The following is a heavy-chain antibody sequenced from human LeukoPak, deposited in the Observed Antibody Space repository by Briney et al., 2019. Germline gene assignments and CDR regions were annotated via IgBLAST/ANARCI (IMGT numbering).Heavy chain of an antibody. CDR1: GFTFSSYS. CDR3: ARDGDRYYFDY. J-gene: IGHJ4*02. CDR2: INTRSSYI. D-gene: IGHD7-27*01. Sequence: GGSRRLSCAVSGFTFSSYSMNWVRQAPGKGLEWVSSINTRSSYIFYADSVKGRFTISRDNAKNSLYLQMNSLRAEDTALYYCARDGDRYYFDYWGQGALVTVSS. V-gene: IGHV3-21*01.